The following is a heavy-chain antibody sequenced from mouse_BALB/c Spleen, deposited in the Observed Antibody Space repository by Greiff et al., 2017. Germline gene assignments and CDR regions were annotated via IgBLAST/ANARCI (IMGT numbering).Heavy chain of an antibody. CDR1: GFTFTDYY. J-gene: IGHJ4*01. V-gene: IGHV7-3*02. Sequence: EVQLQESGGGLVQPGGSLRLSCATSGFTFTDYYMSWVRQPPGKALEWLGFIRNKANGYTTEYSASVKGRFTISRDNSQSILYLQMNTLRAEDSATYYCARDNWDGAMDYWGQGTSVTVSS. CDR2: IRNKANGYTT. D-gene: IGHD4-1*01. CDR3: ARDNWDGAMDY.